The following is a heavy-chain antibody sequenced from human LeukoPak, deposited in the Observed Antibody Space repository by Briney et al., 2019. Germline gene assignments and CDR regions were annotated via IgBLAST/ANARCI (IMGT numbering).Heavy chain of an antibody. CDR1: GGSISSGGYS. CDR3: ARGLWFGEPIDAFDI. J-gene: IGHJ3*02. CDR2: IYHSGST. D-gene: IGHD3-10*01. V-gene: IGHV4-30-2*01. Sequence: SETLSLTCAVSGGSISSGGYSWSWIRQPPGKGLEWIGYIYHSGSTYYNPSLKSRVTISVGRSKNQFSLKLSSVTAADTAVYCCARGLWFGEPIDAFDIWGQGTMVTVSS.